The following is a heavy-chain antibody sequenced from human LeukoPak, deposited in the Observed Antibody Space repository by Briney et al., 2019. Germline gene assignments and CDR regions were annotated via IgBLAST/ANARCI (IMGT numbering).Heavy chain of an antibody. CDR3: ARIESYGSGYYHYYYMDV. D-gene: IGHD3-10*01. J-gene: IGHJ6*03. CDR1: GFTFSSYS. V-gene: IGHV3-48*04. Sequence: GGSLRLSCAASGFTFSSYSMNWVRQAPGKGLEWVSYISSGGSTIYYADSVKGRFTISRDNGKNSLYLQLNSLRADDTAVYYCARIESYGSGYYHYYYMDVWGEGTTVTVSS. CDR2: ISSGGSTI.